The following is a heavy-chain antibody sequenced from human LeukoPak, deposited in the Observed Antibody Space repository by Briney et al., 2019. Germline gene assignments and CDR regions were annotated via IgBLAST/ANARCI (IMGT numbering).Heavy chain of an antibody. D-gene: IGHD1-1*01. CDR2: ISSSSSNI. V-gene: IGHV3-21*01. CDR1: GFTFSSYA. CDR3: ARCTTGRTFGSLREIKRSREIDY. J-gene: IGHJ4*02. Sequence: GGSLRLSCAASGFTFSSYAMNWVRQAPGKGLEWVSSISSSSSNIYYADSVKGRFTISRDNAKNSLYLQMNSLRVEDTALYYCARCTTGRTFGSLREIKRSREIDYWGQGTLVTVSS.